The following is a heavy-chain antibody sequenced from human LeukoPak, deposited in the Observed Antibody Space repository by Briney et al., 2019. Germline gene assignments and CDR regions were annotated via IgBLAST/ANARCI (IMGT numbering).Heavy chain of an antibody. V-gene: IGHV4-59*08. CDR1: GGSISTYY. Sequence: SETLSLTCTVSGGSISTYYWSWIRQPPGKGLEWIGSIYYSGGTTYNPSLKSRVTISVDTSKNQFSLKLSSVTAADTAVYYCARGAWFNWNDRPYNYYYMDVWGKGTTVTVSS. J-gene: IGHJ6*03. D-gene: IGHD1-1*01. CDR3: ARGAWFNWNDRPYNYYYMDV. CDR2: IYYSGGT.